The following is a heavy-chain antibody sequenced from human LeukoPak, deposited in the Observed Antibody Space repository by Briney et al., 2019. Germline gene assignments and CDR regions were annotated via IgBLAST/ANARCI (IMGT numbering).Heavy chain of an antibody. V-gene: IGHV1-8*01. CDR3: ARGFGSELTLDV. Sequence: ASVKVSCKASGYTFTSYDINWVRQATGQGLEWMGWMNPNSGNTGYAQKFQGRVTITADKSTSTAYMELSSLRSEDTAMYYCARGFGSELTLDVWGQGTTVTVSS. CDR2: MNPNSGNT. J-gene: IGHJ6*02. CDR1: GYTFTSYD. D-gene: IGHD3-10*01.